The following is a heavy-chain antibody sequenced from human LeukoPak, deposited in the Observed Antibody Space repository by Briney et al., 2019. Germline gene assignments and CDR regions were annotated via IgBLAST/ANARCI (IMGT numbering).Heavy chain of an antibody. CDR2: INHSGST. V-gene: IGHV4-34*01. Sequence: SETLSLTCTVYGGSFSDYYWSWIRQPPGEGLEWIGEINHSGSTNYNPSLKSRVTISVDTSKNHFSLKLNSVTAADTAVYYCARGLRYSRGWYPKGTYYFDCWGQGTVVTVSS. CDR1: GGSFSDYY. CDR3: ARGLRYSRGWYPKGTYYFDC. J-gene: IGHJ4*02. D-gene: IGHD6-19*01.